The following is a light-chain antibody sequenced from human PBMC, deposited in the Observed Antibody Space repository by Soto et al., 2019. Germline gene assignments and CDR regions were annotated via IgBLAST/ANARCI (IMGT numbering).Light chain of an antibody. CDR1: SSDVGAYNY. J-gene: IGLJ1*01. CDR3: SSYAGSSNV. V-gene: IGLV2-8*01. Sequence: QSALTQPASVSGSPGQSITISCTGTSSDVGAYNYVSWYQQHPGKAPKLMIYEVNKRHSGVPDRFSGSKSGNTASLTVSGLQAEDEADYYCSSYAGSSNVFGTGTKLTVL. CDR2: EVN.